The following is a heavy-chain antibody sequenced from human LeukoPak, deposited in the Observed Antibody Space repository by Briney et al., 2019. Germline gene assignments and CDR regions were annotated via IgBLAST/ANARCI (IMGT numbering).Heavy chain of an antibody. D-gene: IGHD1-26*01. CDR1: GFTFSSYG. CDR2: IRYDGSNK. J-gene: IGHJ3*02. CDR3: AKDRSRYRPDAFDI. V-gene: IGHV3-30*02. Sequence: PGGSLRLSCAASGFTFSSYGMHWVRQAPGKGLEWVAFIRYDGSNKYYADSVKGRFTISRDNSKNTLYLQMNSLRVEDTAVYHCAKDRSRYRPDAFDIWGQGTMVTVSS.